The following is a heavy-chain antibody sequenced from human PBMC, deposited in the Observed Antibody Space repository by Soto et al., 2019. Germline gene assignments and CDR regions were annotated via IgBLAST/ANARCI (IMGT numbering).Heavy chain of an antibody. V-gene: IGHV3-33*01. CDR3: ARGGQYYYDSSGYSDFDY. Sequence: XGKGLEWVAVIWYDGSNKYYADSVKGRFTISRDNSKNTLYLQMNSLRAEDTAVYYCARGGQYYYDSSGYSDFDYWGQGTLVTVSS. J-gene: IGHJ4*02. CDR2: IWYDGSNK. D-gene: IGHD3-22*01.